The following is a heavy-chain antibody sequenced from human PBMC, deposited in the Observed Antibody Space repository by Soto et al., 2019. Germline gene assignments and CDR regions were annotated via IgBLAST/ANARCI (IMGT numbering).Heavy chain of an antibody. CDR3: ARGGQAPSGYSGTDD. CDR2: ISGYNGNT. V-gene: IGHV1-18*01. D-gene: IGHD5-12*01. J-gene: IGHJ6*02. Sequence: QVQVVQSGDEVKKPGASVKVSCKASGYTFTNYGFSWVRQAPGQGLEWMGWISGYNGNTKYAEKFQGRVTMTTDTTPSTAHMELRSLRSDDTSVYYCARGGQAPSGYSGTDDWGRGAAGAVSS. CDR1: GYTFTNYG.